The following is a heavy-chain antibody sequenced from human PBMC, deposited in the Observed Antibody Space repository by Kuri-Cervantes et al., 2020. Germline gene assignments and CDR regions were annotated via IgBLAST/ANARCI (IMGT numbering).Heavy chain of an antibody. D-gene: IGHD2-2*02. J-gene: IGHJ4*02. CDR2: ISSGATTI. Sequence: GESLKISCAASGFTFSSYSMNWVRQAPGKGLEWVSYISSGATTIYYADSVKGRFTISRDNAKNSLYLQMNSLRAEDTAVYYCANGHDTNCYNNWGQGTLVTVSS. CDR3: ANGHDTNCYNN. V-gene: IGHV3-48*04. CDR1: GFTFSSYS.